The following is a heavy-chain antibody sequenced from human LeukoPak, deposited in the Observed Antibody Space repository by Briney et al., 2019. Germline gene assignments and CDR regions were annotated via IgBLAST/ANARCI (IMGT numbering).Heavy chain of an antibody. CDR2: INPNSGGT. D-gene: IGHD3-10*01. CDR3: ARSYGSGRREVFDF. J-gene: IGHJ3*01. V-gene: IGHV1-2*02. Sequence: ASVKVFCKASGYTFTGYYIHWVRQAPGQGLEWMGWINPNSGGTNNAQKFQGRATMTGDTSIRTAYMELRRLRSDDTAVYYCARSYGSGRREVFDFWGQGTRVTVSS. CDR1: GYTFTGYY.